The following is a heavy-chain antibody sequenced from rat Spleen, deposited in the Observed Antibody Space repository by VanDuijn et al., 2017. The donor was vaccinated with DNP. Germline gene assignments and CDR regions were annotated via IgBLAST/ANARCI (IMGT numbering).Heavy chain of an antibody. D-gene: IGHD1-6*01. V-gene: IGHV5-31*01. J-gene: IGHJ1*01. CDR1: GFTFNKYW. CDR2: ISASGGST. CDR3: ARGIITALPYWSFDF. Sequence: EVQLVDSGGDLVQPGRSLKLSCVASGFTFNKYWMTWIRQVPGKGLEWVAAISASGGSTSYRDSVKGRFTISRDNAKSTLYLQMDSLRSEDTATYYCARGIITALPYWSFDFWGPGTMVTVSS.